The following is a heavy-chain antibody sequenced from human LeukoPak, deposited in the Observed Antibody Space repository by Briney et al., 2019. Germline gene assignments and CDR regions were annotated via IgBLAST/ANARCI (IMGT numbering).Heavy chain of an antibody. D-gene: IGHD2-15*01. V-gene: IGHV4-30-2*01. Sequence: SQTLSLTCAVSGGSISSGGYSWSWIRQPPGKGLEWIGYIYHSGSTYYNPSLKSRVTISVDRSKNQFSLKLSSVTAADTAVYYCARDCSGGSCYSGWFDPWGQGTLVTVSS. J-gene: IGHJ5*02. CDR3: ARDCSGGSCYSGWFDP. CDR2: IYHSGST. CDR1: GGSISSGGYS.